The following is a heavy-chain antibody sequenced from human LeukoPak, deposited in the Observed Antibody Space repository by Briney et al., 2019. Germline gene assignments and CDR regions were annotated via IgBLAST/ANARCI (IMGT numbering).Heavy chain of an antibody. J-gene: IGHJ4*02. CDR3: ATNLWFGELWFDY. CDR2: INAGNGNT. V-gene: IGHV1-3*01. Sequence: GASVKVSCKASGYTFTSYAVHWVRQAPGQRPEWMGWINAGNGNTKYSQKFQGRVTITRDTSASTAYMELSSLRSEDTAVYYCATNLWFGELWFDYWGQGTLVTVSS. CDR1: GYTFTSYA. D-gene: IGHD3-10*01.